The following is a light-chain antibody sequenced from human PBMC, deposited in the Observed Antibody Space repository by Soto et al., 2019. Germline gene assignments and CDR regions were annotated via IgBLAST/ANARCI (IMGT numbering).Light chain of an antibody. V-gene: IGKV4-1*01. CDR1: QSVLYSSNEKNY. CDR2: WAS. CDR3: QQSYNIPRT. J-gene: IGKJ5*01. Sequence: DIVMTQSPDSLAVSLGERATINCKSSQSVLYSSNEKNYLAWYQQRPRQPPKLLIYWASNRESGVPARFSGSGSGTDFTLTISSLQPEDFATYYCQQSYNIPRTFGQGTRLEIK.